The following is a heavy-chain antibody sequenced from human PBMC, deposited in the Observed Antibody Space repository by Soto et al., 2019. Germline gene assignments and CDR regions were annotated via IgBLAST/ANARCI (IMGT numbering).Heavy chain of an antibody. J-gene: IGHJ4*02. Sequence: GSLRLSCAASGFTFSSYAMHWVRQAPGKGLEWVAVISYDGSNKYYADSVKGRFTISRDNSKNTLYLQMNSLRAEDTAVYYCARDLGDGYNPNYFDYWGQGTLVTVSS. CDR3: ARDLGDGYNPNYFDY. CDR2: ISYDGSNK. D-gene: IGHD5-12*01. CDR1: GFTFSSYA. V-gene: IGHV3-30-3*01.